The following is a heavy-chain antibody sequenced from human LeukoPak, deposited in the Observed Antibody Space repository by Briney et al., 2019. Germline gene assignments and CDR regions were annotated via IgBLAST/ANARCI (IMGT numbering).Heavy chain of an antibody. CDR1: GYTFTSYG. CDR2: ISAYNGNT. J-gene: IGHJ4*02. Sequence: ASVKVSCKASGYTFTSYGISWVRQAPGQGLEWMGWISAYNGNTNYAQKLQGRVTMTTDTSTSTAYMELRSLRSDDTAVYYCARGPAPVYYDYVWGSNYYFDYWGQGTLVTVSS. V-gene: IGHV1-18*01. CDR3: ARGPAPVYYDYVWGSNYYFDY. D-gene: IGHD3-16*01.